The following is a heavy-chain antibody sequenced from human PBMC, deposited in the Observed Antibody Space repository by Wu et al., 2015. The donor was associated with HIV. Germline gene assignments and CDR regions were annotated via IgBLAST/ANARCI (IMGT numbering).Heavy chain of an antibody. J-gene: IGHJ3*02. V-gene: IGHV1-46*01. CDR2: INPSGGST. CDR3: ARVFTSGSYSLFEAFDI. D-gene: IGHD1-26*01. Sequence: QVQLVQSGAEVKKPGASVKVSCKASGYTFTSYYMHWVRQAPGQGLEWMGIINPSGGSTSYAQKFQGRVTMTRDTSTSTVYMELSSLRSEDTAVYYCARVFTSGSYSLFEAFDIWGQGTMVTVSS. CDR1: GYTFTSYY.